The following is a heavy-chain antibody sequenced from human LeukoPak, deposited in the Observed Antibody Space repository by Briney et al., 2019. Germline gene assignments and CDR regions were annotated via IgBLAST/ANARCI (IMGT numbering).Heavy chain of an antibody. CDR3: ARDAYYYDSSGYYLPAGADY. CDR1: GFTFSSYS. J-gene: IGHJ4*02. Sequence: GGSLRLSCAASGFTFSSYSMNWVRQAPGKGLEWVSYISSGSRTIYYAGSVKGRFTISRDNAKNSLYLQMNSLRAEDTAVYYCARDAYYYDSSGYYLPAGADYWGQGTLVTVSS. CDR2: ISSGSRTI. D-gene: IGHD3-22*01. V-gene: IGHV3-48*01.